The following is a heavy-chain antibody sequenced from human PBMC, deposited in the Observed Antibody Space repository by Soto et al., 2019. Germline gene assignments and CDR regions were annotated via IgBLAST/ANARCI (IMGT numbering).Heavy chain of an antibody. CDR1: GFSLSTSGVG. CDR2: IYWDDDK. J-gene: IGHJ5*02. D-gene: IGHD2-21*01. CDR3: AHRQEDGYLPQNSWFDP. V-gene: IGHV2-5*02. Sequence: QITLKESGPTLVKPTQTLTLTCTFSGFSLSTSGVGVGWIRQPPGKALEWLALIYWDDDKRYSPSLKSRLTITKATSKTQVVLTMTNMDPVDTATYYCAHRQEDGYLPQNSWFDPWGQGTLVTVSS.